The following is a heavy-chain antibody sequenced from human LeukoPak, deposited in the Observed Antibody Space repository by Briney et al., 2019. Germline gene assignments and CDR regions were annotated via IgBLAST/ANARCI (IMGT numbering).Heavy chain of an antibody. CDR2: ISAYNGNT. J-gene: IGHJ4*02. CDR3: ARDLTQYYYDSSGYGG. Sequence: ASVTVSYKASGYTFTSYGISWVRQAPGQGLEWMGWISAYNGNTNYAQKLRGRVTMTTDTSTSTAYMELRSLRSDDTAVYYCARDLTQYYYDSSGYGGWGQGTLVTVSS. V-gene: IGHV1-18*01. CDR1: GYTFTSYG. D-gene: IGHD3-22*01.